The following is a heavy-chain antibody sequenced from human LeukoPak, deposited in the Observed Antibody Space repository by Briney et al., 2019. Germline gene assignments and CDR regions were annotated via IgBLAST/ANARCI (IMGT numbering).Heavy chain of an antibody. D-gene: IGHD6-13*01. CDR1: GFTFSSYS. CDR2: ISGSGGST. V-gene: IGHV3-23*01. J-gene: IGHJ4*02. Sequence: GGSLRLSCAASGFTFSSYSMNWVRQAPGKGLEWVSAISGSGGSTYYADSVKGRFTISRDNSKNTLYLQMNSLRAEDTAVYYCALNPKGAAGGVDYWGQGTLVTVSS. CDR3: ALNPKGAAGGVDY.